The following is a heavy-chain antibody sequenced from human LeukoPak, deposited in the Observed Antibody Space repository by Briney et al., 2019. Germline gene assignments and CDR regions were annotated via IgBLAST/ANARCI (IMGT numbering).Heavy chain of an antibody. Sequence: SETPSLTCTVSGGSISSYYWSWIRQPAGKGLEWIGRIYTSGSTNYNPSLKSRVTISVDKSKNQFSPKLSSVTAADTAVYYCARGGYYYDSSGYPFDYWGQGTLVTVSS. CDR2: IYTSGST. CDR3: ARGGYYYDSSGYPFDY. CDR1: GGSISSYY. D-gene: IGHD3-22*01. J-gene: IGHJ4*02. V-gene: IGHV4-4*07.